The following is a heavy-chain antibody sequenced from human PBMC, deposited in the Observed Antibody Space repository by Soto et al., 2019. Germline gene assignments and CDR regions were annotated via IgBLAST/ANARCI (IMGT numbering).Heavy chain of an antibody. Sequence: QVQLVQSGAEVKKPGSSVKVSCKASGGTFSSYAISWVRQAPGQGLEWMGGIIPIFGTANYAQKFQGRVTIIXXXGIADKPQESXXRXTXIAEESTSTGYVELSSLRSEDTGVYYCARAPNGMDVWGQGTTVTVSS. CDR1: GGTFSSYA. CDR3: ARAPNGMDV. J-gene: IGHJ6*02. CDR2: IIPIFGTA. V-gene: IGHV1-69*12.